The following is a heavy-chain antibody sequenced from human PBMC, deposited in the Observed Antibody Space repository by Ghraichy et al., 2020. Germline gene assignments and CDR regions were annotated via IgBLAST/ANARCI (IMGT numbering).Heavy chain of an antibody. J-gene: IGHJ4*02. Sequence: GGSLRLSCAASGFTFSSYSMNWVRQAPGKGLEWVSYISSSSSTIYYADSVKCRFTISRDNAKNSLYLQMNSLRDEDTAVYYCARDLGRRDGYNWGFDYWGQGTLVTVSS. CDR3: ARDLGRRDGYNWGFDY. CDR2: ISSSSSTI. V-gene: IGHV3-48*02. CDR1: GFTFSSYS. D-gene: IGHD5-24*01.